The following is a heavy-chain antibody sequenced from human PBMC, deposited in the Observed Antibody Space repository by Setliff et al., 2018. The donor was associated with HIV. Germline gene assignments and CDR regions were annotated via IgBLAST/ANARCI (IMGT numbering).Heavy chain of an antibody. CDR1: GYCFTNYW. CDR3: TRHILAYCAGDCYPLDY. V-gene: IGHV5-51*01. D-gene: IGHD2-21*02. Sequence: PGESLKISCKGSGYCFTNYWIAWVRQMPGKGLEWMGIIYPGDSHTRYSPSFQGQVTFSADKSISTAYLQWSSLKASDTAIYYCTRHILAYCAGDCYPLDYWGQGTLVTVSS. J-gene: IGHJ4*02. CDR2: IYPGDSHT.